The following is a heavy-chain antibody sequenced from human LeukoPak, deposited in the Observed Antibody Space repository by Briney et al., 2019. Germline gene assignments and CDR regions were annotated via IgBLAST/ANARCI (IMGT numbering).Heavy chain of an antibody. D-gene: IGHD3-10*01. V-gene: IGHV4-34*01. J-gene: IGHJ4*02. CDR2: INHSGST. CDR1: GGSFSGYY. Sequence: PSETLSLTCAVYGGSFSGYYWSWIRQPSGKGLEWIGEINHSGSTNYNPSLKSRVTISVDTSKNQFSLKLSSVTAADTAVYYCARDNTMVRGVPLYWGQGTLVTVSS. CDR3: ARDNTMVRGVPLY.